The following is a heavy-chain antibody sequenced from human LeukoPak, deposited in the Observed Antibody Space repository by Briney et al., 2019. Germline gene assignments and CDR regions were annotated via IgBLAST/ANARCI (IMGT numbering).Heavy chain of an antibody. Sequence: PSETLSLTCTVSGGSISSYYWSWIRQPAGKGLEWIGRIYTSGSTNYNLSLKSRVTISIDTSKNQFSLKLNSVTDADTAVYYCAKGEQLVYFDYWGQGTLVTVSS. J-gene: IGHJ4*02. D-gene: IGHD6-13*01. CDR3: AKGEQLVYFDY. V-gene: IGHV4-4*07. CDR2: IYTSGST. CDR1: GGSISSYY.